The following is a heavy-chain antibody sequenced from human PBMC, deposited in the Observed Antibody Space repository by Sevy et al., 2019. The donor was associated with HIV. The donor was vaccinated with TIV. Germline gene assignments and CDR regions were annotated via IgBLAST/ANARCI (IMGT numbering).Heavy chain of an antibody. CDR2: IKPDGSDK. Sequence: GGSLRLSCAASGFTFSKYWMSWVRQAPGKGLGWVANIKPDGSDKYYVGSLKGRFTIYRDNAKNSLYLEMNNLGAEDTAVYYCARVIDYGELGNWFDPWGQGTLVTVSS. J-gene: IGHJ5*02. V-gene: IGHV3-7*01. D-gene: IGHD4-17*01. CDR1: GFTFSKYW. CDR3: ARVIDYGELGNWFDP.